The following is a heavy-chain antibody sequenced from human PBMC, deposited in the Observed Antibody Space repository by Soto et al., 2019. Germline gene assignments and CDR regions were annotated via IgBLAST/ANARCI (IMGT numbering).Heavy chain of an antibody. CDR1: GFTFSSYA. Sequence: EVQLLESGGDLVQPGGSLRLSCAASGFTFSSYAMSWVRQAPGKGLEWVSAISGSGGSTYYTDSVKGRFTISRDNSKNTLYLQMHSLRAEDTAVYYCAKDDRLLGAFDIWGQGTMVTVSS. D-gene: IGHD5-12*01. J-gene: IGHJ3*02. CDR2: ISGSGGST. V-gene: IGHV3-23*01. CDR3: AKDDRLLGAFDI.